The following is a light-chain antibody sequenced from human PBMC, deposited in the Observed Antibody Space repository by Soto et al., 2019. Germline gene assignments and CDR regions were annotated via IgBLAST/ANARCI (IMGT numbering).Light chain of an antibody. V-gene: IGKV3-20*01. CDR3: QQYGSSQGLT. CDR2: GAS. J-gene: IGKJ3*01. CDR1: QSVSSSY. Sequence: EIVLTQSPGNMSLSPCDRATLSCRASQSVSSSYLAWYQQKPGQAPRLLIYGASSRATGIPDRFSGSGSGTDFTLTISRLEPEDFAVYYCQQYGSSQGLTFGPGTKVDIK.